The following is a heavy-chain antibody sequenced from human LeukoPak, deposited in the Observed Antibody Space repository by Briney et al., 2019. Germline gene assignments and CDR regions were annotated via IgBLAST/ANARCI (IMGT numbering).Heavy chain of an antibody. CDR3: ASHDYSNYPANNYFDY. Sequence: GASVKVSCKASGGTFSSYAISWVRQAPGQGLEWMGGIIPIFGTANYAQKFQGRVTITADESTSTAYMELSSLRSEDTAVYYCASHDYSNYPANNYFDYWGQGTLVTVSS. CDR1: GGTFSSYA. CDR2: IIPIFGTA. J-gene: IGHJ4*02. V-gene: IGHV1-69*13. D-gene: IGHD4-11*01.